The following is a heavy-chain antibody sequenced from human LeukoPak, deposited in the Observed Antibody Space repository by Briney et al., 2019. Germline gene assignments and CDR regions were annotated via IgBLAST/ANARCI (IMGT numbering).Heavy chain of an antibody. Sequence: ASVMVSYTASGYTFTRNTINWVRQAPGQGLEWMGWVNTNTGNPTYAQGFTGRFVFSSDTSVSTAYLQIGSLKAEDTAVYYCVTNFDSSGYFGYWGQGTLVTVSS. D-gene: IGHD3-22*01. CDR1: GYTFTRNT. CDR2: VNTNTGNP. V-gene: IGHV7-4-1*01. CDR3: VTNFDSSGYFGY. J-gene: IGHJ4*02.